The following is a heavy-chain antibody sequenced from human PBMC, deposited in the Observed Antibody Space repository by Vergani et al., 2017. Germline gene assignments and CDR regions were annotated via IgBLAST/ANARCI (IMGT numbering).Heavy chain of an antibody. D-gene: IGHD2-2*01. CDR3: ARKGYCSSTSCYYFDY. V-gene: IGHV3-21*01. Sequence: EVQLVESGGGLVKPGGSLRLSCAASGFTFSSYSMNWVRQAPGKGLEWVSSISSSSSYIYYADSVKGRFTISRDNAKNSLYLQMNSLRAEDTAVYYCARKGYCSSTSCYYFDYWGQGTPVTVSS. J-gene: IGHJ4*02. CDR2: ISSSSSYI. CDR1: GFTFSSYS.